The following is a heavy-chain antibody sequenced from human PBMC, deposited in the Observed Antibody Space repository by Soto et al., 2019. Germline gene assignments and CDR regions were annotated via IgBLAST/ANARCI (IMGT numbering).Heavy chain of an antibody. CDR2: IYPGDSDT. V-gene: IGHV5-51*01. Sequence: PGESLKISCKGSGYSFTTYWIAWVRQMPGKGLEWMGLIYPGDSDTRYSPSFEGQVTISADRSINTAFLQWSALKASDTAIYYCARHECSSADCPYYYFGMDVWGQGTTVTVSS. D-gene: IGHD3-22*01. CDR1: GYSFTTYW. CDR3: ARHECSSADCPYYYFGMDV. J-gene: IGHJ6*02.